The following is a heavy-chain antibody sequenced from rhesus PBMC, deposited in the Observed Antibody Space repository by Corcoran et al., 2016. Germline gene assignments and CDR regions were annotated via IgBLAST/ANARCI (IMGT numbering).Heavy chain of an antibody. D-gene: IGHD3-3*01. J-gene: IGHJ6*01. CDR1: GASISSYW. Sequence: QVQLQESGPGLVKPSETLSLTCAVSGASISSYWWNWIRQPPGTGLEWLGEINGNSGSTNYNPSLKSRVTISKDASKNQFSLKLSSVTAADTAVYYCARSLYNFWSGYPYYGLDSWGQGVVVTVSS. CDR2: INGNSGST. CDR3: ARSLYNFWSGYPYYGLDS. V-gene: IGHV4-80*01.